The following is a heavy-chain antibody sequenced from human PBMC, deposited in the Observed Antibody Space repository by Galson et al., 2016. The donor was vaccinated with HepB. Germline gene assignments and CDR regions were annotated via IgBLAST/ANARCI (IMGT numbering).Heavy chain of an antibody. Sequence: LSLTCTVSGGSIGSSSYFWVWVRQPPGKGLEWIGSVYYSGSTTYSPSLKSRVTISVDMSSNQFSLKLRSVTAADTAIYYCADGALSRYWGQGISVAVSS. J-gene: IGHJ4*02. V-gene: IGHV4-39*01. CDR2: VYYSGST. CDR3: ADGALSRY. CDR1: GGSIGSSSYF.